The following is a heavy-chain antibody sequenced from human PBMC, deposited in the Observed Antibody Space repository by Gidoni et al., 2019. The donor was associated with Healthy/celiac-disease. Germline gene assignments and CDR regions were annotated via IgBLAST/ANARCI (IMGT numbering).Heavy chain of an antibody. CDR1: GFTVSSNY. CDR3: ARGVYYDYIWGSYQDYYYYGMDV. V-gene: IGHV3-53*01. J-gene: IGHJ6*02. CDR2: IYGGGST. D-gene: IGHD3-16*02. Sequence: EVQLVESGGGLIQPGGSLRLSCAASGFTVSSNYMSWVRQAPGKGLAWVSVIYGGGSTYYADSVKGRFTISRDNSKNTLYLQMNSLRAEDTAVYYCARGVYYDYIWGSYQDYYYYGMDVWGQGTTVTVSS.